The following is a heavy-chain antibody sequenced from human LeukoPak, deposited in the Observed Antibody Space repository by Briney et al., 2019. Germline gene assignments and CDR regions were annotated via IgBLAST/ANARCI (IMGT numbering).Heavy chain of an antibody. V-gene: IGHV3-23*01. CDR3: AKAQGPGAGRPWDAFDI. CDR2: IVGSGVTT. Sequence: PGGSLRLSCVASGFTFSNYGMNWVRQAPGKGLEWVSGIVGSGVTTYYADSVKGHFTISRDNSKNTLYLHMNGLRVEDTAIYYCAKAQGPGAGRPWDAFDIWGQGTMVTVSS. CDR1: GFTFSNYG. D-gene: IGHD3-10*01. J-gene: IGHJ3*02.